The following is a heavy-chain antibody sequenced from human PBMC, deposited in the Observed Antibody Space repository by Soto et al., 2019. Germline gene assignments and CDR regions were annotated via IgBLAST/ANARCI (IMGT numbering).Heavy chain of an antibody. CDR3: ARASCNSTSCYMVDY. CDR1: GFTFSSYT. Sequence: EVQLVESGGGLVKPGGSLRLSCAASGFTFSSYTMNWVRQAPGKGLEWVSSITSSSSYIYYADSVKGRFTISRDNAKNSLYRQMNSLSAEDTAVYYCARASCNSTSCYMVDYWGQGTLVTVSS. J-gene: IGHJ4*02. D-gene: IGHD2-2*01. CDR2: ITSSSSYI. V-gene: IGHV3-21*01.